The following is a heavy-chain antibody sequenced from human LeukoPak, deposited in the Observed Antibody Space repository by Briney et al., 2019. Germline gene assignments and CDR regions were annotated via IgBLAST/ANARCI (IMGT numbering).Heavy chain of an antibody. D-gene: IGHD5-24*01. CDR3: AKGDGYNGCFDI. Sequence: PGGSLRLSCVASGLTFDDYTMHWVRQAPGKGLEWVSFISREGDSAYYADSVRGRFTISRDNSRNSLSLEMHSLTSDDTALYFCAKGDGYNGCFDIWGQGTLVTASA. CDR1: GLTFDDYT. J-gene: IGHJ4*02. CDR2: ISREGDSA. V-gene: IGHV3-43*01.